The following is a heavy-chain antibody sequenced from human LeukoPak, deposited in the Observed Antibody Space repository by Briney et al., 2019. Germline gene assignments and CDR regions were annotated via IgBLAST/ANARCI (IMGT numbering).Heavy chain of an antibody. J-gene: IGHJ3*02. D-gene: IGHD5-12*01. V-gene: IGHV3-21*01. CDR1: GFTFSTYS. CDR2: ISSSSSYK. Sequence: PGRSLRLSCAASGFTFSTYSMNWVRQAPGKGLEWVSSISSSSSYKYYADSLKGRFTISRDNAKNSLYLQMNSLRAEDTAVYYCARVKEASAFDIWGQGTMVTVSS. CDR3: ARVKEASAFDI.